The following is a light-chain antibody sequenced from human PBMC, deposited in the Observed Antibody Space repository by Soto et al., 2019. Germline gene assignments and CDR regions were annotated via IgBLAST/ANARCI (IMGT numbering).Light chain of an antibody. J-gene: IGKJ4*01. Sequence: EIVLTQSPATLSVSPGEGATLSCRASQGIGSTLAWYQQKPGQAPRLLIYGASSRATGIPDRFSGSGSGTDFTLTISRLEPEDFAVFYCQQYGSSPLTFGRGTKVDIK. CDR1: QGIGST. CDR3: QQYGSSPLT. V-gene: IGKV3-20*01. CDR2: GAS.